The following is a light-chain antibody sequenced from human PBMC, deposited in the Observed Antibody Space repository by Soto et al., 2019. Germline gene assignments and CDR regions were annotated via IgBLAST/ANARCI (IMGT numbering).Light chain of an antibody. Sequence: QAVVTQEPSLTVSPGGTVTLTCASSTGAVTGSYYPNWFQQKPGQAPRALIYNTTNKHSWTPARFSGSLLGGKAALTLSGVQPEDEAEYYCLLYYGAAQHWVFGGGTKLTVL. J-gene: IGLJ3*02. CDR3: LLYYGAAQHWV. CDR2: NTT. CDR1: TGAVTGSYY. V-gene: IGLV7-43*01.